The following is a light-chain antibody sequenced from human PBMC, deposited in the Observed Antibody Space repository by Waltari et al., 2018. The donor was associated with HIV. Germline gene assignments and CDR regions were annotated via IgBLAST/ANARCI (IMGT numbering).Light chain of an antibody. CDR2: EVT. Sequence: QSALTQSPSASGSPGQSVNISCSGANSDISDYNYVSWYQQHSDRPPKLIIFEVTKRPSGVPDRFSGSKSSNAASLCVSGLQPEDEATYFCSSGAGTHKLFGGGTKLTVL. J-gene: IGLJ2*01. CDR3: SSGAGTHKL. CDR1: NSDISDYNY. V-gene: IGLV2-8*01.